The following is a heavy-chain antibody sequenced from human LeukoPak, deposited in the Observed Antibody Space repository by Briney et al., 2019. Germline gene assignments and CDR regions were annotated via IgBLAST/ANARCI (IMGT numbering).Heavy chain of an antibody. J-gene: IGHJ4*02. CDR3: ASQIVATIAPHFDY. V-gene: IGHV3-21*01. Sequence: GGSLRLSCAASGFTFSSYSMNWVRQAPGKGLEWVSSISSSNSSYIYYADSVKGRFTISRDNAKNSLYLQMNSLRAEDTAVYYCASQIVATIAPHFDYWGQGTLVTVSS. D-gene: IGHD5-12*01. CDR1: GFTFSSYS. CDR2: ISSSNSSYI.